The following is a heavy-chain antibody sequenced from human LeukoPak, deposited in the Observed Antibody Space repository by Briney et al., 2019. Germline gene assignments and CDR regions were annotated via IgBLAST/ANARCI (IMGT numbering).Heavy chain of an antibody. J-gene: IGHJ6*03. CDR3: ARDRLIPVPPRGYYYYMDV. V-gene: IGHV1-2*02. CDR1: GYTFTGYY. Sequence: ASVKVSCKASGYTFTGYYMHWVRQAPGQGLEGMGWINPNSGGTNYAQKFQGRVTMTKDTSISTAYMELSRLRSDDTAVYYCARDRLIPVPPRGYYYYMDVWGKGTTVTVSS. CDR2: INPNSGGT. D-gene: IGHD2-21*01.